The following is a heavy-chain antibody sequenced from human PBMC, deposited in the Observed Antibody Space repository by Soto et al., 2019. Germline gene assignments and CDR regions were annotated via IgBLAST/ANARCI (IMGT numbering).Heavy chain of an antibody. D-gene: IGHD7-27*01. V-gene: IGHV1-3*01. CDR3: GGAPTEDGHMDGFDI. Sequence: ASVKVSCKASGYTFTSYAMHWVRQAPGQRLEWMGWINAGNGNTKYSQKFQGRVTITRDTSASTAYMELSSLRSEDTAVYYGGGAPTEDGHMDGFDIWGQGTMVTVSS. CDR1: GYTFTSYA. CDR2: INAGNGNT. J-gene: IGHJ3*02.